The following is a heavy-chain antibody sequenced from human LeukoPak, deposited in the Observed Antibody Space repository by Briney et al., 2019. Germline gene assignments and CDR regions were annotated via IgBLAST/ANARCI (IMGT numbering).Heavy chain of an antibody. V-gene: IGHV4-39*07. CDR2: IYYSGST. CDR3: ARGIAAAGTDY. J-gene: IGHJ4*02. Sequence: SETLSLTCAVSGGSISSSYYWGWIRQPPGKGLEWIGSIYYSGSTYYNPSLKSRVTISVDTSKNQFSLKLSSVTAADTAVYYCARGIAAAGTDYWGQGTLVTVSS. CDR1: GGSISSSYY. D-gene: IGHD6-13*01.